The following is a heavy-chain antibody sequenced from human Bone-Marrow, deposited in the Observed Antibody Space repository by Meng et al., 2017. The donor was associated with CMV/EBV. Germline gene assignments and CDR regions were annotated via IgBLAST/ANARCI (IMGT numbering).Heavy chain of an antibody. J-gene: IGHJ4*02. D-gene: IGHD3-3*01. CDR2: ISHDGSNK. CDR1: GFTFSSND. CDR3: ARDLRVSQSDFWSGYFHY. Sequence: GESLKISCAASGFTFSSNDMHWVRQAPGKGLEWVAVISHDGSNKYYADSVKGRFTISRDNSKNTLYLQMNSLRAEDTAVYYCARDLRVSQSDFWSGYFHYWGQGTLVTVS. V-gene: IGHV3-30-3*01.